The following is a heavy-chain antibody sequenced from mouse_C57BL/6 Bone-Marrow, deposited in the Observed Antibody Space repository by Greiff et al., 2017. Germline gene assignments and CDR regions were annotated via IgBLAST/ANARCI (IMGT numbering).Heavy chain of an antibody. V-gene: IGHV14-2*01. Sequence: EVKLQESGAELVKPGASVKLSCTASGFNIQDYYMHWVKQRTEQGLEWIGRIDPEDGETKSAQKFQGKATITADTSSNTAYLELSSLTSEDTAVYYCARLLTTVVATEAMDYWGQGTSVTVSS. D-gene: IGHD1-1*01. CDR2: IDPEDGET. CDR3: ARLLTTVVATEAMDY. J-gene: IGHJ4*01. CDR1: GFNIQDYY.